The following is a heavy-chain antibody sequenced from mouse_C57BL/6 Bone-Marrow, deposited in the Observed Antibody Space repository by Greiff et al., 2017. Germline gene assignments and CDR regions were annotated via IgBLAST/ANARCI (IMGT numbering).Heavy chain of an antibody. V-gene: IGHV5-2*01. J-gene: IGHJ4*01. CDR1: EYEFPSHD. CDR3: ARHGDRDYAMDY. CDR2: INSDGGST. Sequence: EVKVVESGGGLVQPGESLKLSCESNEYEFPSHDMSWVRKTPEKRPELVAAINSDGGSTYYPDTMERRFIISRDNTKKTLYLQMSSLRSEDTALYYCARHGDRDYAMDYWGQGTSVTVSA. D-gene: IGHD3-3*01.